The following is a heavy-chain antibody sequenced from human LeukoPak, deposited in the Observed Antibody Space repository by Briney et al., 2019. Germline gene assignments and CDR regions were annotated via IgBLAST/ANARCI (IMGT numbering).Heavy chain of an antibody. Sequence: GGSLRLSCAASGFTFSSYDMHWVRQATGKGLEWVSAIGTAGDTYYPGSVKGRFTISRENAKNSLYLQMNSLRAGDTAVYYCARGLYRGSYHYWYFDLWGRGTLVTVSS. CDR1: GFTFSSYD. CDR2: IGTAGDT. V-gene: IGHV3-13*01. CDR3: ARGLYRGSYHYWYFDL. J-gene: IGHJ2*01. D-gene: IGHD1-26*01.